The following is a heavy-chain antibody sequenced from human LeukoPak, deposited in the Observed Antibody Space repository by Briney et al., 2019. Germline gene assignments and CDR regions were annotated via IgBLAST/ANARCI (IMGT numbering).Heavy chain of an antibody. V-gene: IGHV4-59*01. CDR2: VYYSGST. CDR3: ARGYSNYADY. J-gene: IGHJ4*02. D-gene: IGHD4-11*01. CDR1: GGSISSYY. Sequence: KPSETLSLTCTVSGGSISSYYWSWIRQPPGKGLEWIGYVYYSGSTNYNPSLKSRVTISVDAAKNQFSLKLSPVTAAETAVYSCARGYSNYADYWGQGTLVTVSS.